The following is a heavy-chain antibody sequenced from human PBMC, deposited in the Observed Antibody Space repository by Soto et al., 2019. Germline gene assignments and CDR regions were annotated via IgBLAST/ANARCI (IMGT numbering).Heavy chain of an antibody. CDR1: GFTFSTYS. Sequence: GGSLRLSCAASGFTFSTYSMSWVRRAPGKGLEWVSLIYRDGTTKYTDSVKGRFTISRDKSKNTAYLQMNSLKTEDTAVYYCTRHEGGDFWSGYYPHYYYGMDVWGQGTTVTVSS. CDR3: TRHEGGDFWSGYYPHYYYGMDV. D-gene: IGHD3-3*01. J-gene: IGHJ6*02. V-gene: IGHV3-66*04. CDR2: IYRDGTT.